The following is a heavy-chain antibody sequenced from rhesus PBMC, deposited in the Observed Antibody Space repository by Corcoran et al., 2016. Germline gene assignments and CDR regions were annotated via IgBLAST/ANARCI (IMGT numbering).Heavy chain of an antibody. CDR3: ARHEWPDDAFDF. CDR2: SSYSGST. D-gene: IGHD2-33*01. Sequence: QVQLQESGPGLVKPSETLSLTCAVSGGSISSSYYYWSWIRPAPGKGLEWIGYSSYSGSTSYNPSLKSRVTISRDTSKNQFSLKLSSVTAADTAVYYCARHEWPDDAFDFWGQGLRVTVSS. V-gene: IGHV4-122*02. CDR1: GGSISSSYYY. J-gene: IGHJ3*01.